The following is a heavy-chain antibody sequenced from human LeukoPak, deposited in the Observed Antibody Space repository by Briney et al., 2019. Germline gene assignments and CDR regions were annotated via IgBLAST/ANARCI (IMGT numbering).Heavy chain of an antibody. D-gene: IGHD3-22*01. CDR1: GITFSSYG. J-gene: IGHJ6*03. CDR3: AKQTVVVITLYYYYYMDV. V-gene: IGHV3-23*01. Sequence: GGSLRLSCAASGITFSSYGMSWVRQAPGKGLEWVSAISGSGGSTYYADSVKGRFTISRDNSKNTLYLQMNSLRAEDTAVYYCAKQTVVVITLYYYYYMDVWGKGTTVTISS. CDR2: ISGSGGST.